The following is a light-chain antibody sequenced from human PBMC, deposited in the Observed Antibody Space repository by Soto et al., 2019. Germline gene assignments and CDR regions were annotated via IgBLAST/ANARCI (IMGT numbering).Light chain of an antibody. V-gene: IGKV1-39*01. CDR1: QSISSY. J-gene: IGKJ5*01. CDR3: QLSYSTPLT. Sequence: DIQMTQSPSSLSASVGDRVTITCRASQSISSYLNWYQQKPGKAPKLLIYAASSLQSVVPSRFSGSGSGTDFTLTISSLQREDFATYHCQLSYSTPLTLGQGTLLEIK. CDR2: AAS.